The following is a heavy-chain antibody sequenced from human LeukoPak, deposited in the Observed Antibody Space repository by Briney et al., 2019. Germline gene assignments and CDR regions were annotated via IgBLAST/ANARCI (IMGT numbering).Heavy chain of an antibody. CDR1: GVSFSGYY. CDR2: INHSGST. CDR3: ARDRYGGYFDY. J-gene: IGHJ4*02. Sequence: KPSETLSLTCAVYGVSFSGYYWSWIRQPPGKGLEWIGEINHSGSTNYNPSLKSRVTISVDTSKNQFSLKLSSVTAADTAVYYCARDRYGGYFDYWGQGTLVTVSS. V-gene: IGHV4-34*01. D-gene: IGHD3-10*01.